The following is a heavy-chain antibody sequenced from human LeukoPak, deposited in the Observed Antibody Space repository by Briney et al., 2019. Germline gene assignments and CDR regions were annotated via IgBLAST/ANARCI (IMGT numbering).Heavy chain of an antibody. J-gene: IGHJ6*03. CDR2: IYYSGST. CDR1: GGSFSGYY. Sequence: PSETLSLTCAVYGGSFSGYYWSWIRQPPGKGLEWIGRIYYSGSTYYNPSLKSRVTISVDTSKNQFSLKLSSVTAADTAVYYCARDRWNYDYYYDYMDVWGKGTTVTVSS. CDR3: ARDRWNYDYYYDYMDV. V-gene: IGHV4-34*01. D-gene: IGHD1-7*01.